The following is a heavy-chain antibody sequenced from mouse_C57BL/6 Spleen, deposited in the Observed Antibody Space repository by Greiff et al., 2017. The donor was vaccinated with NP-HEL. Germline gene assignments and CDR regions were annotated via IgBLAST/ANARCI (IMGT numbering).Heavy chain of an antibody. V-gene: IGHV5-17*01. J-gene: IGHJ3*01. Sequence: EVKLVESGGGLVKPGGSLKLSCAASGFTFSDYGMHWVRQAPEKGLEWVAYISSGSSTIYYADTVKGRFTISRDNAKNTLFLQMTSLRSEDTAMYYCARPDYGSSYPAWFAYWGQGTLVTVSA. D-gene: IGHD1-1*01. CDR1: GFTFSDYG. CDR3: ARPDYGSSYPAWFAY. CDR2: ISSGSSTI.